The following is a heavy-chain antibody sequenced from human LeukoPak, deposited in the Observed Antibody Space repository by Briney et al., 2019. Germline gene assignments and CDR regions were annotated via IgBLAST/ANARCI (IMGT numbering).Heavy chain of an antibody. J-gene: IGHJ4*02. CDR3: ARGDDFSGDH. V-gene: IGHV3-7*04. Sequence: PGGSLRLSCAVSGFTFSNFWMSWVRQAPGRGLEWVANIHPAGYDTYHVESVKGRFTISRDNTKNLLFLQMNGLRVEDTAVYYCARGDDFSGDHWGQGTLVTVSS. D-gene: IGHD1-1*01. CDR1: GFTFSNFW. CDR2: IHPAGYDT.